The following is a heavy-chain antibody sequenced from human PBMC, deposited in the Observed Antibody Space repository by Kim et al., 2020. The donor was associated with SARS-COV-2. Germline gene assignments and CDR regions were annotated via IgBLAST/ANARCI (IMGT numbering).Heavy chain of an antibody. CDR3: ASRESPPPYSSSSQSALHYGMDV. CDR1: GFTFSSYS. D-gene: IGHD6-6*01. J-gene: IGHJ6*02. V-gene: IGHV3-21*01. Sequence: GGSLRLSCAASGFTFSSYSMNWVRQAPGKGLEWVSSISSSSSYIYYADSVKGRFTISRDNAKNSLYLQMNSLRAEDTAVYYCASRESPPPYSSSSQSALHYGMDVWGQGTTVTVSS. CDR2: ISSSSSYI.